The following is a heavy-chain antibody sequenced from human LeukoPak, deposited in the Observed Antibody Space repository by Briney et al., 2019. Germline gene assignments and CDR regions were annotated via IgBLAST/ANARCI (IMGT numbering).Heavy chain of an antibody. V-gene: IGHV3-23*01. J-gene: IGHJ4*02. D-gene: IGHD6-13*01. CDR1: GFTFNKFA. CDR3: AKDYEYNSNTWYFH. CDR2: IIENGGET. Sequence: GGSLRLSCAASGFTFNKFAMSWVRQAPGKGLEWVSGIIENGGETYYADSVKGRFTISRDNSKNTLYLQMNSLRAEDTAVYYCAKDYEYNSNTWYFHWGRGTLVSVSS.